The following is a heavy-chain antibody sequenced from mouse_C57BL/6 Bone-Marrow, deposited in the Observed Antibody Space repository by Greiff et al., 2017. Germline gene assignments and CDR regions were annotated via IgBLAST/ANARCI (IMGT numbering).Heavy chain of an antibody. Sequence: QVQLQQPGAELVMPGASVTLSCKASGYTFTSYWMHWVKQRPGHGLEWIGEIDPSDSSTNYKQQFHGKSTLTVDKSSSTAYMQLSCLTSDDSAVYYCAITTVVHYYAMDYWGQGTSVTVSS. V-gene: IGHV1-69*01. CDR3: AITTVVHYYAMDY. CDR1: GYTFTSYW. CDR2: IDPSDSST. J-gene: IGHJ4*01. D-gene: IGHD1-1*01.